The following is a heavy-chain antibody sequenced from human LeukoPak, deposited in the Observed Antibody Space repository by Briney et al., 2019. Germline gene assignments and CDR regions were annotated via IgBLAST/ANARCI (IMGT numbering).Heavy chain of an antibody. CDR3: ARGPHNYYDSSGPYYFDY. D-gene: IGHD3-22*01. CDR2: IIPIFGTA. J-gene: IGHJ4*02. Sequence: SVKVSCKASGGTFSSYAISWVRQAPGQGLEWMGGIIPIFGTANYAQKFQGRVTITADKSTSTAYMELSSLRSEDTAVYYCARGPHNYYDSSGPYYFDYWGQGTLVTVSS. V-gene: IGHV1-69*06. CDR1: GGTFSSYA.